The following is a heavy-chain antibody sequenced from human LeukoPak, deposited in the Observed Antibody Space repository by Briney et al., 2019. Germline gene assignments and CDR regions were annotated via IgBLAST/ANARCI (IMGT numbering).Heavy chain of an antibody. J-gene: IGHJ4*02. V-gene: IGHV3-30*04. CDR2: ISYDGSNK. CDR1: GFTFSSYA. Sequence: GGSLRLSCAASGFTFSSYAMHWVRQAPGKGLEWVAVISYDGSNKYYADSVKGRFTISRDNSKNTLYLQMNSLRAEDTAVYYCARTSGSNSGPIDYWGQGTLVTVSS. CDR3: ARTSGSNSGPIDY. D-gene: IGHD1-26*01.